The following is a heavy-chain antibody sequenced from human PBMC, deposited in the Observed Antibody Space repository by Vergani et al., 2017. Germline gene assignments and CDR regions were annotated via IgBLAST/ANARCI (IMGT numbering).Heavy chain of an antibody. CDR3: AKGQSLYYDFWSGYPY. J-gene: IGHJ4*02. CDR1: GFTFSSYG. V-gene: IGHV3-30*18. CDR2: ISYDGSNK. Sequence: QVQLVESGGGVVQPGRSLRLSCAASGFTFSSYGMHWVRQAPGKGLEWVAVISYDGSNKYYADSVKAQFTISRDNSKNTLYLQMNSLRAEDTAVYYCAKGQSLYYDFWSGYPYWGQGTLVTVSS. D-gene: IGHD3-3*01.